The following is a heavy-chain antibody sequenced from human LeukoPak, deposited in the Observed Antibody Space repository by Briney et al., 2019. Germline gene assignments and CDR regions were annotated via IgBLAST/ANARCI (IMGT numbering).Heavy chain of an antibody. J-gene: IGHJ4*02. CDR1: GFTFSSYS. Sequence: GSLRLSCAASGFTFSSYSLNWVRQAPGKGLEWVSAISGSGGSTYYADSVKGRFTISRDNSKNTLYLQMNSLRAEDTAVYYCAKPWGSRIQYFDYWGQGTLVTVSS. CDR2: ISGSGGST. D-gene: IGHD7-27*01. CDR3: AKPWGSRIQYFDY. V-gene: IGHV3-23*01.